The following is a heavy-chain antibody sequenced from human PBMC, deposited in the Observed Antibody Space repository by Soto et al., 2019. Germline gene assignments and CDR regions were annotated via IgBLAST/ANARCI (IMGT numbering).Heavy chain of an antibody. D-gene: IGHD6-19*01. CDR3: AAFSQLSSGWFGNWLAR. CDR1: GFTFTSSA. V-gene: IGHV1-58*01. CDR2: IVVGSGNT. Sequence: ASVKVSCKASGFTFTSSAVQWVRQGLGQRLEWIGWIVVGSGNTNYAQKFQERVTITSDMSTSTAYMELSSLRFEDTAVYYCAAFSQLSSGWFGNWLARRGQGTRVTAYS. J-gene: IGHJ5*02.